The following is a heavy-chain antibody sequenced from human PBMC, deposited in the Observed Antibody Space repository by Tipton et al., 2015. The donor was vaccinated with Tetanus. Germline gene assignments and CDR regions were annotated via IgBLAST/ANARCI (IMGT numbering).Heavy chain of an antibody. CDR2: IYYSGST. V-gene: IGHV4-59*01. Sequence: LRLSCTVSGGSISSYYWSWIRQPPGKGLEWIGYIYYSGSTNYNPSLKSRVTISVDTSKNQFSLKLSSVTAADTAVYYCARVSCGGDCYTDAFDIWGQGTMVTVSS. J-gene: IGHJ3*02. CDR1: GGSISSYY. D-gene: IGHD2-21*02. CDR3: ARVSCGGDCYTDAFDI.